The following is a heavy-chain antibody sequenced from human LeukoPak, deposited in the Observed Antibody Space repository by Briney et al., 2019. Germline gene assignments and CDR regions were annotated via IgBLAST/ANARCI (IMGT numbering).Heavy chain of an antibody. Sequence: GGSLRLSCAASGFTFSSYGMHWVRQAPGKGLEWVSAISGSGGNTYYADSVKGRFTISRDNSKNTLYLQMNSLRAEDTAVYYCAKGRSGYCSSTSCQDTFDYWGQGTLVTVSS. CDR1: GFTFSSYG. J-gene: IGHJ4*02. CDR3: AKGRSGYCSSTSCQDTFDY. V-gene: IGHV3-23*01. D-gene: IGHD2-2*01. CDR2: ISGSGGNT.